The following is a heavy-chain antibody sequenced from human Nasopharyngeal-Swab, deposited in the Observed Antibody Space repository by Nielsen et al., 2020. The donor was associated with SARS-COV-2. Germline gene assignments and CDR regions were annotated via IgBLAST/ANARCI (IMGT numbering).Heavy chain of an antibody. CDR1: GFIFDDYA. V-gene: IGHV3-9*01. Sequence: SLKISCAASGFIFDDYAMHWVRQAPGKGLEWVSGISWNRGTTGYADSVKGRFTISRDNAKNSLYLQMNSLRSEDTAVYYCAASQWGEYFDYWGQGTLVSVSS. D-gene: IGHD3-16*01. CDR2: ISWNRGTT. J-gene: IGHJ4*02. CDR3: AASQWGEYFDY.